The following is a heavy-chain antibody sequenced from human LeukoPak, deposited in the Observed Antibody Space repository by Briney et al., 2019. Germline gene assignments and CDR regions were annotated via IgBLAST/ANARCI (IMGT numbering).Heavy chain of an antibody. Sequence: GASVKVSCKASGYTFTGYYMHWVRQAPGQGLEWMGRINPNSGGTNYAQKFQGRATMTRGTSISTAYMELSRLRSDDTAVYYCARASYSGYDGISDYWGQGTLVTVSS. D-gene: IGHD5-12*01. CDR1: GYTFTGYY. CDR3: ARASYSGYDGISDY. CDR2: INPNSGGT. V-gene: IGHV1-2*06. J-gene: IGHJ4*02.